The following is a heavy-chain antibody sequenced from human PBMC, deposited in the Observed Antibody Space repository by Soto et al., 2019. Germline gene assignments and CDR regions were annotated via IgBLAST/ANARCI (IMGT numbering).Heavy chain of an antibody. Sequence: QVQLQQWGAGLLKPSETLSLTCAVYGGSFSGYYWTWIRQPPGTGLEWIGEINHSGSTNYNPSLKSRVTIAVDTSKHQFSLTRPSVTAADTAVYYFAREKITGLFEYWGQGTVVTVSS. CDR3: AREKITGLFEY. D-gene: IGHD2-8*02. CDR2: INHSGST. V-gene: IGHV4-34*01. J-gene: IGHJ4*02. CDR1: GGSFSGYY.